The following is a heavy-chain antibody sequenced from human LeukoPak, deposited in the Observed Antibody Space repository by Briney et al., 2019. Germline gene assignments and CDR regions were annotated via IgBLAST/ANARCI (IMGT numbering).Heavy chain of an antibody. CDR3: ARGSAYDSSGYQFDY. Sequence: GGSLRLSCAASGFTFSDYYMSWIRQAPGKGLEWVSYISSSGSTIYYADSVKGRFTISRDNAKNSLYLQMNSLRAEDPAVYYWARGSAYDSSGYQFDYWGQGTLVTVSS. CDR1: GFTFSDYY. V-gene: IGHV3-11*01. CDR2: ISSSGSTI. D-gene: IGHD3-22*01. J-gene: IGHJ4*02.